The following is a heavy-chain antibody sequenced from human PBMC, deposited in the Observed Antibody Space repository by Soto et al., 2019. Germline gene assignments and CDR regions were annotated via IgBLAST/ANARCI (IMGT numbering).Heavy chain of an antibody. J-gene: IGHJ5*02. CDR1: GGTFSSYT. CDR2: IIPILGIA. Sequence: VKVSCKASGGTFSSYTISWVRQAPGQGLEWMGRIIPILGIANYAQKFQGRVTITADKSTSTAYMELSSLRSEDTAVYSCARDLGHYYGSGRTRLRTRSFDPWGQGTLVTVSS. V-gene: IGHV1-69*04. CDR3: ARDLGHYYGSGRTRLRTRSFDP. D-gene: IGHD3-10*01.